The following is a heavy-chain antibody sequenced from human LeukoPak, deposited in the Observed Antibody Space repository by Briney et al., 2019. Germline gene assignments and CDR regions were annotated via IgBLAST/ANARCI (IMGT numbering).Heavy chain of an antibody. Sequence: PGRSLRLSCAAPGFTFSSYGMHWVRQAPGKGLEWVAVISYDGSNKYYADSVKGRFTISRDNSKNTLYLQMNSLRAEDTAVYYCAKGPRGYSYGYMWFDPWGQGTLVTVSS. CDR2: ISYDGSNK. CDR1: GFTFSSYG. D-gene: IGHD5-18*01. J-gene: IGHJ5*02. CDR3: AKGPRGYSYGYMWFDP. V-gene: IGHV3-30*18.